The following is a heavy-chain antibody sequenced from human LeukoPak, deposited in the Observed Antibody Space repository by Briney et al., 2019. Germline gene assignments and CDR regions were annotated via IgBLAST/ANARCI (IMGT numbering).Heavy chain of an antibody. CDR3: ARRVTIFPYYYMDV. D-gene: IGHD3-3*01. Sequence: PGGSLRLSCAASGLTFSDYYMSWIRQAPGKGLEWVSYISSSGSTIYYADSVKGRFTISRDNAKNSLYLQMNSLRAEDTAVYYCARRVTIFPYYYMDVWGKGTTVTVSS. J-gene: IGHJ6*03. V-gene: IGHV3-11*01. CDR1: GLTFSDYY. CDR2: ISSSGSTI.